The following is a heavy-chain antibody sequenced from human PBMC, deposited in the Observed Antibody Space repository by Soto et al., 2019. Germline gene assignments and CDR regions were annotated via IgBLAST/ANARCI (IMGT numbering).Heavy chain of an antibody. J-gene: IGHJ4*02. D-gene: IGHD1-1*01. CDR1: GFIFSDHY. CDR2: SANKADSYTT. CDR3: TRADFSTRNDVPHFGS. Sequence: GGSLRLSCAASGFIFSDHYMDWVRQAPGKGLEWVGRSANKADSYTTEYGASVKGRFTISRDGSKNSLYLQMNSLKTEDTAVYYCTRADFSTRNDVPHFGSWGQGTLVTVSS. V-gene: IGHV3-72*01.